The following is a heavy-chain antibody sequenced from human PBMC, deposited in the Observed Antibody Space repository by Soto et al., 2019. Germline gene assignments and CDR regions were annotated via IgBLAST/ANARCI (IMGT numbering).Heavy chain of an antibody. D-gene: IGHD1-26*01. CDR3: ARDFCELDY. J-gene: IGHJ4*02. Sequence: GGSLRLSCEASGLIFSSYWMSWVRQAPGKGLEWVANIKPDGSEEDYVDSVKGRFTISRDNAKNSLYLQMNSLRAEDTAIYYCARDFCELDYWGQGTLVTVSS. CDR1: GLIFSSYW. CDR2: IKPDGSEE. V-gene: IGHV3-7*01.